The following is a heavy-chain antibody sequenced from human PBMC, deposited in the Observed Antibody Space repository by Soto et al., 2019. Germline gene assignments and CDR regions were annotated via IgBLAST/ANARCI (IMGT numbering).Heavy chain of an antibody. CDR1: GGSFSGYY. CDR2: INHSGST. V-gene: IGHV4-34*01. Sequence: PSETLSLTCAVYGGSFSGYYWSWIRQPPGKGLEWIGEINHSGSTNYNPSLKSRVTISVDTSKNQFSLKLSSVTAADTAVYYCARGGIAAAVNTYYFDYWGQGTLVTVSS. J-gene: IGHJ4*02. CDR3: ARGGIAAAVNTYYFDY. D-gene: IGHD6-13*01.